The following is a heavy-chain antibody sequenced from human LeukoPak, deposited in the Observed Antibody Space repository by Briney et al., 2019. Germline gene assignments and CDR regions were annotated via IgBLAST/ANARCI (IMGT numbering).Heavy chain of an antibody. Sequence: ASVKVSCKASGYTFTSYGISWVRQAPGQGLEWMGWISAYNGNTNYAQRLQGRVTMTTDTSTSTAYMELRSLRSDDTAVYYCARGSMVVAAKGVDYWGQGTLVTVSS. CDR1: GYTFTSYG. J-gene: IGHJ4*02. D-gene: IGHD2-15*01. V-gene: IGHV1-18*01. CDR2: ISAYNGNT. CDR3: ARGSMVVAAKGVDY.